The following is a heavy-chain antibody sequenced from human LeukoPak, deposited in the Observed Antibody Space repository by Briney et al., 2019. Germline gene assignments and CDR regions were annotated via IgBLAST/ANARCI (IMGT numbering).Heavy chain of an antibody. J-gene: IGHJ4*02. CDR3: AKDRGAGSGFFDY. CDR1: GFTFDDYA. Sequence: GRSLRLSCAASGFTFDDYAMHWVRQAPGKGLEWVSGISWNSGRIGYADSVKGRFTISRDNAKNSLYLQMNSLKPEDTALYYCAKDRGAGSGFFDYWGQGALVTVSS. D-gene: IGHD1-26*01. CDR2: ISWNSGRI. V-gene: IGHV3-9*01.